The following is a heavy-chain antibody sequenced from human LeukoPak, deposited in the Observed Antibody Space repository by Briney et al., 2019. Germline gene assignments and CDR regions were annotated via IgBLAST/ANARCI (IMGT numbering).Heavy chain of an antibody. Sequence: GGSLSLSCAASGFTFSSYDMHWVRQATGKGLEWVSAIGTAGDTYYPGSVKGRFTISRENAKNSLYLQMNSLRAGDTAVYYCAREYRSSSGRAFDYWGQGTLVTVSS. CDR3: AREYRSSSGRAFDY. CDR2: IGTAGDT. D-gene: IGHD6-6*01. J-gene: IGHJ4*02. CDR1: GFTFSSYD. V-gene: IGHV3-13*01.